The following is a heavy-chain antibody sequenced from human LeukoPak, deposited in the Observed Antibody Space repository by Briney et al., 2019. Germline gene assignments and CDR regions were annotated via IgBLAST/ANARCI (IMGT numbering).Heavy chain of an antibody. J-gene: IGHJ5*02. Sequence: PSETLSLTCTVSGGSIIGYYWSWLRQPPGKGLEWIGFIYTSGSTKYNPSLKSRVTISVDTSKNQFSLKLISVTAADAAVYYCARHGSTYVVYWFDPWGQGTLVTVSS. CDR2: IYTSGST. V-gene: IGHV4-4*09. CDR3: ARHGSTYVVYWFDP. CDR1: GGSIIGYY. D-gene: IGHD2-15*01.